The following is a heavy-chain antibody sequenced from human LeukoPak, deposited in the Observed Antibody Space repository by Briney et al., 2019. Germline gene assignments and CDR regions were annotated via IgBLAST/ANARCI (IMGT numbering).Heavy chain of an antibody. CDR3: AASRAKRFYY. J-gene: IGHJ4*02. CDR1: GFTFSSYT. Sequence: GGSLRLSCAASGFTFSSYTVNWVRQAPGKGLEWVSTISGSVDNTYYADSVKGRFTISRDNSKNTLYLQMNSLRVGDTAVYYCAASRAKRFYYWGQGTLVTVSS. CDR2: ISGSVDNT. V-gene: IGHV3-23*01.